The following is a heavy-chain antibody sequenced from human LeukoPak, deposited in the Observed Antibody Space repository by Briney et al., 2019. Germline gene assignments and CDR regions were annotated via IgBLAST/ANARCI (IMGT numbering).Heavy chain of an antibody. D-gene: IGHD6-25*01. V-gene: IGHV3-23*01. Sequence: GGTLRLSCAASGFSFSTYGVGWVRQAPGKGLEWVSSVSHSGANTYYADSVKGRFTISRDNSKNTLDLQMNSLTVEDTGVYYCSRDPRLLDYWGQGSLVTVSS. J-gene: IGHJ4*02. CDR2: VSHSGANT. CDR3: SRDPRLLDY. CDR1: GFSFSTYG.